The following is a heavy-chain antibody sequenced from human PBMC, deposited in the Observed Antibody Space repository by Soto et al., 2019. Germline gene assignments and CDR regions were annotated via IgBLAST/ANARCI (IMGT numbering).Heavy chain of an antibody. CDR2: IIPIFGTA. D-gene: IGHD3-10*01. Sequence: SVKVSCKASGGTFSSYAISWVRQAPGQGLEWMGGIIPIFGTANYAQKFQGRVTITADKSTSTAYMELSSLRSEDTAVYYCAGSIPYHNWFDPWGQGTLVTVSS. CDR3: AGSIPYHNWFDP. V-gene: IGHV1-69*06. J-gene: IGHJ5*02. CDR1: GGTFSSYA.